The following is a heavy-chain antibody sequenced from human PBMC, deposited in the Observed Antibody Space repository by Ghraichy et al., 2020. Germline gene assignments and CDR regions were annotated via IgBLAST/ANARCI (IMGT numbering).Heavy chain of an antibody. CDR1: GGSFSGYY. CDR3: ARGGYYDSSGYYGVFDY. D-gene: IGHD3-22*01. J-gene: IGHJ4*02. V-gene: IGHV4-34*01. CDR2: INHSGST. Sequence: SETLSLTCAVYGGSFSGYYWSWIRQPPGKGLEWIGEINHSGSTNYNPSLKSRVTISVDTSKNQFSLKLSSVTAADTAVYYCARGGYYDSSGYYGVFDYWGQGTLVTVSS.